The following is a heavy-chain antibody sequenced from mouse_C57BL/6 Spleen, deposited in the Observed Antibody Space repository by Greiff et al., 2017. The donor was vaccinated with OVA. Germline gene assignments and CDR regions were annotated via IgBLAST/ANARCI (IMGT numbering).Heavy chain of an antibody. V-gene: IGHV1-64*01. J-gene: IGHJ4*01. Sequence: VQLQQPGAELVKPGASVKLSCKASGYTFTSYWMHWVKQRPGQGLEWIGMIHPNSGSTNYNEKFKSKATLTVDKSSSTAYLQLSSLTSEDSAVYYWASSDGYSSYYAMDYWGQGTSVTVSP. CDR1: GYTFTSYW. CDR2: IHPNSGST. CDR3: ASSDGYSSYYAMDY. D-gene: IGHD2-3*01.